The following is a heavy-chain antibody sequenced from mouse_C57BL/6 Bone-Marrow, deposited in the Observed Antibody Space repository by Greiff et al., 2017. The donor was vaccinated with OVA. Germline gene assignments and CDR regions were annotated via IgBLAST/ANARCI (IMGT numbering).Heavy chain of an antibody. CDR3: ARPLYYY. J-gene: IGHJ3*01. Sequence: DVMLVESGGDLVKPGGSLKLSCAASGFTFSSYGMSWVRQTPDKRLEWVATISSGGSYTYYPDSVKGRFTISRDNAKNTLYLQMSSLKSEDTAMYYCARPLYYYGGQGTLVTVSA. V-gene: IGHV5-6*02. D-gene: IGHD1-1*01. CDR2: ISSGGSYT. CDR1: GFTFSSYG.